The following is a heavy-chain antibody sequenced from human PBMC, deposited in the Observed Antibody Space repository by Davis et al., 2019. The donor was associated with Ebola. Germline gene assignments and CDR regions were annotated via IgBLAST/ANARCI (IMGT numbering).Heavy chain of an antibody. J-gene: IGHJ1*01. D-gene: IGHD4-17*01. CDR2: IIPILGIA. CDR1: GGTFSSYT. CDR3: ASETTVTTEYFQH. Sequence: AASVKVSCKASGGTFSSYTISWVRQAPGQGLEWMGRIIPILGIANYAQKFQGRVTITADKSTSTAYMELSSLRSEDTAVYYCASETTVTTEYFQHWGQGTLVTVSS. V-gene: IGHV1-69*02.